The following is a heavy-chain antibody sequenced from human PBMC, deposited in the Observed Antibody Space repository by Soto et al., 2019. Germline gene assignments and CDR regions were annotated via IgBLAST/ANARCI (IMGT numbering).Heavy chain of an antibody. Sequence: ASVNGSCKPSGYTFTSYSMSWVRQAPGQGLEWMGWISAYNSNTNYAQKLQGRVTMTTDTSTSTAYMELRSLRSDDTAVYYCARDHSRSWYPFYYYFGMDVWGQGTTVTVS. CDR2: ISAYNSNT. CDR3: ARDHSRSWYPFYYYFGMDV. D-gene: IGHD6-13*01. J-gene: IGHJ6*02. V-gene: IGHV1-18*04. CDR1: GYTFTSYS.